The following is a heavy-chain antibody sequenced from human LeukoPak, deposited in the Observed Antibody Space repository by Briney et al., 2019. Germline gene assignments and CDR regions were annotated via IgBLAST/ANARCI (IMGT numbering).Heavy chain of an antibody. D-gene: IGHD2-21*02. J-gene: IGHJ4*02. CDR2: ISGSGGST. V-gene: IGHV3-23*01. CDR3: AKEDPLHIVVVTAQTGFDY. CDR1: GFTFSSYS. Sequence: GGSLRLSCAASGFTFSSYSMSWVRQAPGKGLEWVSAISGSGGSTYYADSVKGRFTISRDNSKNTLYLQMNSLRAEDTAVYYCAKEDPLHIVVVTAQTGFDYGGQGTLVTVSS.